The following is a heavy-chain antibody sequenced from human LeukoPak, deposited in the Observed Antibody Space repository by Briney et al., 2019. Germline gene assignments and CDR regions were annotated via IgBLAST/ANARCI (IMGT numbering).Heavy chain of an antibody. J-gene: IGHJ4*02. CDR1: GGSISSGGYY. CDR2: IYYSGTA. D-gene: IGHD4-17*01. V-gene: IGHV4-31*03. Sequence: SQTLSLTCTVSGGSISSGGYYWSWVRQHPEKGLEWIGYIYYSGTAYYNPSLKSRVTMSVDTSKNQFSLKLSSVTAADTAVYYCARDQNNTVFDYWGQGTLVTVSS. CDR3: ARDQNNTVFDY.